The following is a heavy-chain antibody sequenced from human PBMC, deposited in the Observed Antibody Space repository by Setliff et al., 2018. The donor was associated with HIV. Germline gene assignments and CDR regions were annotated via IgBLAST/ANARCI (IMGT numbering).Heavy chain of an antibody. D-gene: IGHD3-10*01. CDR3: ARHTIDISLLVVQDPGPFDV. J-gene: IGHJ3*01. V-gene: IGHV5-51*01. CDR1: GYSFSNHW. CDR2: IYPQDSDT. Sequence: RGESLKISCTGSGYSFSNHWNGWVRQMPGRGLEWVGIIYPQDSDTRYSTSFEGHVTISADTSRYTAYLQWSALKASDTAMYYCARHTIDISLLVVQDPGPFDVWGRGTMVTVSS.